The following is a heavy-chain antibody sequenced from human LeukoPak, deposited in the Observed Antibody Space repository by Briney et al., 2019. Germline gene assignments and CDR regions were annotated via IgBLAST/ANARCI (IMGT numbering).Heavy chain of an antibody. CDR1: GFTFSSYS. V-gene: IGHV3-23*01. J-gene: IGHJ4*02. Sequence: GGSLRLSCAASGFTFSSYSMNWVRQAPGKGLEWVSAISGSGGSTYYADSVKGRFTISRDNSRNTLFLQMNSLRAEDTAVYYCAKAAQIFGVVMIDYWGQGTLVTVSS. CDR2: ISGSGGST. D-gene: IGHD3-3*01. CDR3: AKAAQIFGVVMIDY.